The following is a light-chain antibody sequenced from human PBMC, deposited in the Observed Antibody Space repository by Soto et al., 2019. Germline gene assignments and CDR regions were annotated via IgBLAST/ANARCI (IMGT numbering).Light chain of an antibody. Sequence: QSVLTQPASVSGSPGQSITISCTGTSSDVGGYNYVSWYQQHPGKAPKLMIYDVSNRPSGVSNRFSGSKYGNTTSLAISGLQAEDEADYYCSSYTSRSTLFGGGITLTVL. V-gene: IGLV2-14*01. CDR3: SSYTSRSTL. CDR2: DVS. CDR1: SSDVGGYNY. J-gene: IGLJ2*01.